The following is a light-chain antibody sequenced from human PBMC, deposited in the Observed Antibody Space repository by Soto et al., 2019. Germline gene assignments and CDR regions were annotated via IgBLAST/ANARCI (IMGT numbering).Light chain of an antibody. CDR1: QSISSW. J-gene: IGKJ5*01. V-gene: IGKV1-5*03. CDR3: QQYNNYLIT. Sequence: DIQVTQSPSTLSASVGDRVTITCLASQSISSWLAWYQQKPGKAPKLLIYKASSLESGVPSRFSGSGSGTEFTLTISSLQPDDFATYYCQQYNNYLITFGQGTRLEIK. CDR2: KAS.